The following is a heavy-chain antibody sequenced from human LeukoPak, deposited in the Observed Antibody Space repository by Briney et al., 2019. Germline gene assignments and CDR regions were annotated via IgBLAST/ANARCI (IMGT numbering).Heavy chain of an antibody. CDR1: GYRFTSYW. CDR2: IDPGDSDT. J-gene: IGHJ6*03. V-gene: IGHV5-51*01. Sequence: GESLKISFKGSGYRFTSYWIGWVRQMPGKGLEWMGIIDPGDSDTRYSPSFQGQVTISADKSISTAYLQWSSLKASDTAMYYCARNPNYYYYYYMDVWGKGTTVTVSS. CDR3: ARNPNYYYYYYMDV.